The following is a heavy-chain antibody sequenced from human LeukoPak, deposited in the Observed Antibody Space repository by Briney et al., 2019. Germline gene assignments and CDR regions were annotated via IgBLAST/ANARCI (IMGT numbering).Heavy chain of an antibody. J-gene: IGHJ4*02. Sequence: ASVKVSYKASGYTFTSYYMHWVRQAPGQGLEWMGIINPSGGSTSYAQKFQGRVTMTRDTSTSTVYMELSSLRSEDMAVYYCASSNNVDSSGPDYWGQGTLVTVSS. CDR2: INPSGGST. D-gene: IGHD6-19*01. CDR1: GYTFTSYY. V-gene: IGHV1-46*01. CDR3: ASSNNVDSSGPDY.